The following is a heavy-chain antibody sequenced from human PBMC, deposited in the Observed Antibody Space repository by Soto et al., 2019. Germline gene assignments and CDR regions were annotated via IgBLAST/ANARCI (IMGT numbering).Heavy chain of an antibody. V-gene: IGHV3-30-3*01. J-gene: IGHJ4*02. CDR3: ARDYRRALDY. D-gene: IGHD3-16*02. Sequence: QVQLVESGGGVVQPGRSLRLSCAASGFTFSRFALHWVRQAPGMRLEWVAAVSYDGSDKYYADSVKGRFTPSRDNSKNTLYLQMNSLRGDDTAVYYCARDYRRALDYWGQGTPGTVSS. CDR1: GFTFSRFA. CDR2: VSYDGSDK.